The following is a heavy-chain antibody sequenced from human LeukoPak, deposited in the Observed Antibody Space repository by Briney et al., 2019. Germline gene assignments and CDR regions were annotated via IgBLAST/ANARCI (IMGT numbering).Heavy chain of an antibody. D-gene: IGHD2-15*01. CDR2: MNPTSGNT. J-gene: IGHJ6*03. V-gene: IGHV1-8*01. Sequence: ASVKVSCKASGYTFTSYDINWVRQASGQGLEWMGWMNPTSGNTGYAQKFQGRVTMTRNTSISTAYMELSSLRSEDTAVYYCARGVVVVAATPGDYYYYYYMDVWGKGTTVTISS. CDR3: ARGVVVVAATPGDYYYYYYMDV. CDR1: GYTFTSYD.